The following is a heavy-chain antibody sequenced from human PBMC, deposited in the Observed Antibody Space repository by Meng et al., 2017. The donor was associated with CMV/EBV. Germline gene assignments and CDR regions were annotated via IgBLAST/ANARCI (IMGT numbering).Heavy chain of an antibody. J-gene: IGHJ4*02. V-gene: IGHV3-53*01. D-gene: IGHD6-6*01. CDR3: AKRPFSYSSSPY. Sequence: GESLKISCAASGFTVSSNYMSWVRQAPGKGLEWVSVIYSGGSTYYADSVKGRFTISRDNSKNTLYLQMNSLRAEDTAVYYCAKRPFSYSSSPYWGQGTLVTVSS. CDR1: GFTVSSNY. CDR2: IYSGGST.